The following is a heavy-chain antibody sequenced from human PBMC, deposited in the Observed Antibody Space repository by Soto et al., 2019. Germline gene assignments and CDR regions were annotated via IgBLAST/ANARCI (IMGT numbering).Heavy chain of an antibody. CDR1: GGSISSGGYY. CDR3: ASGRYYGSGSYIRGFYYYGMDV. V-gene: IGHV4-31*03. J-gene: IGHJ6*02. D-gene: IGHD3-10*01. Sequence: QVQLQESGPGLVKPSQTLSLTCTVSGGSISSGGYYWSWIRQHPGKGLEWIGYIYYSGSTYYNPSLKSRVTISVDTSTNQFSLKLSSVTAADTAVYYCASGRYYGSGSYIRGFYYYGMDVWGQGTTVTVSS. CDR2: IYYSGST.